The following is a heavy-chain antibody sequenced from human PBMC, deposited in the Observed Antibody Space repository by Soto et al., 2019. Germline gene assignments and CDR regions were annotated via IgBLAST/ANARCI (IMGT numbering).Heavy chain of an antibody. D-gene: IGHD4-17*01. CDR3: ARGRDYGDFHFDY. CDR1: GYTFTNFG. J-gene: IGHJ4*02. V-gene: IGHV1-18*01. Sequence: QVQLVQSGAEVKKPGASVKVSCKASGYTFTNFGINWVRQAPGLGLEWVGWISPYNGNTQTVEKLQGRVTMTTDTSTSTAYMELRSLRSDDTAVYYCARGRDYGDFHFDYWGQVTLVTVSS. CDR2: ISPYNGNT.